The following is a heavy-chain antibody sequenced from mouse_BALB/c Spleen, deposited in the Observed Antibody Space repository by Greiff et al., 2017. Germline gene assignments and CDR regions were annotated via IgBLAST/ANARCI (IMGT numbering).Heavy chain of an antibody. CDR3: ARDRGMFTRFGY. Sequence: QVQLKESGPGLVAPSQSLSITCTVSGFSLTSYGVHWVRQPPGKGLEWLGVIWAGGSTNYNSALMSRLSISKDNSKSQVFLKMNSLQTDDTTMYYCARDRGMFTRFGYRGPGTTLTVSS. CDR2: IWAGGST. D-gene: IGHD2-3*01. J-gene: IGHJ2*01. V-gene: IGHV2-9*02. CDR1: GFSLTSYG.